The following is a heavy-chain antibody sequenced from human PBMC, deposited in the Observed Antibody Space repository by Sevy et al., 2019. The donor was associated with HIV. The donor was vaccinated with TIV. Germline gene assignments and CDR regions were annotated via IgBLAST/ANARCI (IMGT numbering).Heavy chain of an antibody. CDR3: ARDAGYCSSTSCYRGDYFDY. CDR2: IKEDGSEK. J-gene: IGHJ4*02. D-gene: IGHD2-2*02. CDR1: GFTFSGNW. Sequence: GGSLSLSCAASGFTFSGNWMSWVRQAPGKGLEWVVDIKEDGSEKYYVDSVKGRFTISRDNAKKSLYLQMNNLRAEDTAVYYCARDAGYCSSTSCYRGDYFDYWGQGTLVTVSS. V-gene: IGHV3-7*01.